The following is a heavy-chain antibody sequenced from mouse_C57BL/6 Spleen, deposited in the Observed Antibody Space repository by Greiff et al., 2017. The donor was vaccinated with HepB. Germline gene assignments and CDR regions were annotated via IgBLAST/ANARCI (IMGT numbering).Heavy chain of an antibody. CDR1: GFTFSNYW. Sequence: EVQLQESGGGLVQPGGSMKLSCVASGFTFSNYWMDWVRQSPEKGLEWVAEIRNKANNHATYYAESVKGRFTISRDDSKSSVYLQMNSLRAEDTGIYYCTRDYDYPYWYFDVWGTGTTVTVSS. J-gene: IGHJ1*03. D-gene: IGHD2-4*01. V-gene: IGHV6-6*01. CDR3: TRDYDYPYWYFDV. CDR2: IRNKANNHAT.